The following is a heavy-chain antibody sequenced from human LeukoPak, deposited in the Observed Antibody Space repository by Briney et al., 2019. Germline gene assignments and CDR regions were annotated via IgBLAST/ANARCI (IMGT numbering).Heavy chain of an antibody. J-gene: IGHJ3*02. CDR3: AKEWYTSTVGIVDI. D-gene: IGHD6-13*01. CDR2: IRYDGSNK. Sequence: PGGSLRLSCAASGFTFSSYGMHWVRQAPGKGLEWVAFIRYDGSNKYYADSVKGRFTISRDNSKNTLYLQMNSLRAEDTALYYCAKEWYTSTVGIVDILGQGTMVTVSS. CDR1: GFTFSSYG. V-gene: IGHV3-30*02.